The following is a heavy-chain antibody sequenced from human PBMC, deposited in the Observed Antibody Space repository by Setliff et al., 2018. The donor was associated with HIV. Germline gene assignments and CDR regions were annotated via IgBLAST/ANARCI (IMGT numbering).Heavy chain of an antibody. D-gene: IGHD1-26*01. J-gene: IGHJ4*02. CDR1: GFTFVSNG. CDR3: ARDRDSYWYGSDY. CDR2: IWYDGSNK. Sequence: HPGGSLRLSCAASGFTFVSNGMHWVRQVPGKGLEWVAVIWYDGSNKNYADSVKGRFTISRDNSKNTLYLEMNSVRAEDTAVYYCARDRDSYWYGSDYWGQGTLVTVSS. V-gene: IGHV3-33*01.